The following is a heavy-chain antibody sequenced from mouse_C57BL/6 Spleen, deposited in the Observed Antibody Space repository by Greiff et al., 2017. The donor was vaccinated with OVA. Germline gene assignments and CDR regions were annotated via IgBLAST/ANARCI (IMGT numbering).Heavy chain of an antibody. D-gene: IGHD2-4*01. CDR3: VTTLDYGCSWFAY. V-gene: IGHV10-1*01. CDR1: GFSFNTYA. CDR2: IRSKSNNYAT. Sequence: QGVESGGGLVQPKGSLKLSCAASGFSFNTYAMTWVRQAPGKGLEWVARIRSKSNNYATYYADSVKDRFTISRDDSESMLYLQMNNLKTEDTAMYYCVTTLDYGCSWFAYWGQGTLVTVSA. J-gene: IGHJ3*01.